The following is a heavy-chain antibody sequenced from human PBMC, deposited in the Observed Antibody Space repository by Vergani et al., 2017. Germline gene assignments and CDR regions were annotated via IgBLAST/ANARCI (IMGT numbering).Heavy chain of an antibody. J-gene: IGHJ4*02. D-gene: IGHD6-6*01. CDR2: ISGSGGST. CDR1: GFTFSSYA. Sequence: EVQLLESGGGLVQPGGSLRLSCAASGFTFSSYAMSWVRQAPGKGLEWVSAISGSGGSTYYADSVKGRFTISRDNSKNTLYLQMNSLRAEDTAVYYCAKDMEGDSSSSFSFDYWGQGTLVTVSS. CDR3: AKDMEGDSSSSFSFDY. V-gene: IGHV3-23*01.